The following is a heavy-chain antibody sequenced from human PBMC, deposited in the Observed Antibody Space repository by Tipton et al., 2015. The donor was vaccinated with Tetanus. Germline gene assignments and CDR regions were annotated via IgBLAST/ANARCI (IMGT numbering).Heavy chain of an antibody. Sequence: QSGPEVKKPGASVKVSCKASGYTFTGYYMHWVRQAPGQGLEWMGWINPNSGGTNYAQKFQGRVTMTRDTSISTAYMELSRLRSDDTAVYYCAGLVTATQTARDDAFDIWGQGTMVTVSS. CDR1: GYTFTGYY. CDR2: INPNSGGT. J-gene: IGHJ3*02. V-gene: IGHV1-2*02. D-gene: IGHD2-21*02. CDR3: AGLVTATQTARDDAFDI.